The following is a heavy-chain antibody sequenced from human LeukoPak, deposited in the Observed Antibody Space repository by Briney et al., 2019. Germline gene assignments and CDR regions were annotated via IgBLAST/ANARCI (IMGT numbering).Heavy chain of an antibody. Sequence: SGPALVKPTQTLTLTCTFSGFSLSTSGMCVSWIRQPPGKALEWLARIDWDDDKYYSTSLETRLTISKDTSKNQVVLTMTNMDPVDTATYYCARIWLTRSYYFDYWGQGTLVTVSS. CDR1: GFSLSTSGMC. CDR2: IDWDDDK. CDR3: ARIWLTRSYYFDY. D-gene: IGHD5-12*01. V-gene: IGHV2-70*11. J-gene: IGHJ4*02.